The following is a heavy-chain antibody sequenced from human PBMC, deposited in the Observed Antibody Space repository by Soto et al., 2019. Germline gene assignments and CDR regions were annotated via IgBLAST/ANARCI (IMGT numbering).Heavy chain of an antibody. Sequence: ASVKVSCKASGYTFTSYDINWVRQATGQGLEWMGWMNPNSGNTGYAQKFQGRVTMTRNTSISTAYMELSSLRSEDTAVYYCAREARYGDYVSYYYYYMDVRGKGTTVTVSS. V-gene: IGHV1-8*01. J-gene: IGHJ6*03. CDR3: AREARYGDYVSYYYYYMDV. CDR1: GYTFTSYD. CDR2: MNPNSGNT. D-gene: IGHD4-17*01.